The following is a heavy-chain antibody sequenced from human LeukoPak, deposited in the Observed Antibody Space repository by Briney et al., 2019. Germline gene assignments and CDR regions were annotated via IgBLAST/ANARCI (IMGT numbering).Heavy chain of an antibody. CDR1: GGSISRYY. Sequence: PSETLSLTCTVSGGSISRYYWSWIRQPPGKGLEWIGYIYYSGSTNYNPSLKSRVTISVDTSKNQFSLKLSSVTAADTAVYYCARANGIVGGYSWFDPWGQGTLVTVSS. D-gene: IGHD1-26*01. CDR3: ARANGIVGGYSWFDP. CDR2: IYYSGST. V-gene: IGHV4-59*01. J-gene: IGHJ5*02.